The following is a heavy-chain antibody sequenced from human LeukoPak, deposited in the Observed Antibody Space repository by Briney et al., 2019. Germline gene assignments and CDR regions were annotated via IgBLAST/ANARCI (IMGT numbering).Heavy chain of an antibody. Sequence: APVKVSCKASGYTFSIYGFSWVRQAPGQGLEWMGWISAYNGNTNYAQKFQGRVTMTTDTSTSTAHMELRSLRSDDTAAYYCARQGYSGHSQGAADYWGQGTLVTVSS. CDR1: GYTFSIYG. J-gene: IGHJ4*02. CDR3: ARQGYSGHSQGAADY. D-gene: IGHD4-23*01. CDR2: ISAYNGNT. V-gene: IGHV1-18*01.